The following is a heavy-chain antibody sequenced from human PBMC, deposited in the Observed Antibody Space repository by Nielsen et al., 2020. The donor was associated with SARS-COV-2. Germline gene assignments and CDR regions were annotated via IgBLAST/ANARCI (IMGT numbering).Heavy chain of an antibody. D-gene: IGHD5-12*01. CDR1: DGSISTGGYY. V-gene: IGHV4-31*03. J-gene: IGHJ6*03. CDR2: INYIGTT. CDR3: ARDRRYSGYDWGRGPYYYYFYLDV. Sequence: SETLSLTCTVSDGSISTGGYYWTWIRQLPGKGLEWIGYINYIGTTSYNPSLKSRVTISVDTSTTQFSLKLNSVTAADTAVYYCARDRRYSGYDWGRGPYYYYFYLDVWGKGTTVIVSS.